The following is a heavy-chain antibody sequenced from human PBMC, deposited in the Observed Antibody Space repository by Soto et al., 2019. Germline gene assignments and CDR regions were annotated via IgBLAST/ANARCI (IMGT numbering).Heavy chain of an antibody. V-gene: IGHV2-5*02. CDR1: GFSLSTSGVG. CDR2: IYWDDGK. Sequence: QITLKESGPTLVKPTQTLTLTCTFSGFSLSTSGVGVGWIRQPPGKALEWLALIYWDDGKRYSPSLKSRLTINKDTSKNQVVLTMTNMDPVDTDTYYCAHARHPYYDYGMDVWGQGTTVTVSS. J-gene: IGHJ6*02. CDR3: AHARHPYYDYGMDV.